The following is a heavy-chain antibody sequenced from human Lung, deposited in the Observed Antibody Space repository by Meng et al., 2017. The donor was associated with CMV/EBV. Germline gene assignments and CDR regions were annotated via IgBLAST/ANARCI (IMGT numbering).Heavy chain of an antibody. Sequence: GGSLRLXCAASGFTFSSYWMHWVRQAPGKGLEWVSRIDSDGSSTTYAESVKGRFTISRDNAKNTLFLQMISLRAEDTAVYYCTRDGDYYDATLHWGQGILVTVSS. J-gene: IGHJ4*02. CDR1: GFTFSSYW. V-gene: IGHV3-74*01. CDR2: IDSDGSST. CDR3: TRDGDYYDATLH. D-gene: IGHD3-16*01.